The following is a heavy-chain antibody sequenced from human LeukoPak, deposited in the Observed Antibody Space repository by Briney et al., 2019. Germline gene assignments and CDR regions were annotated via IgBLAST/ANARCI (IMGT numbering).Heavy chain of an antibody. CDR3: ARHGLGRGVYITRQYNYYMDV. D-gene: IGHD3-10*01. CDR2: INHSGSI. J-gene: IGHJ6*04. CDR1: GGSFSTYY. Sequence: SETLSLTCAVYGGSFSTYYWSWVRQPPGSGLEWIGEINHSGSINYNQSLKSRVTVSIDTSKNQFSLKLSSLTAADTAIYCCARHGLGRGVYITRQYNYYMDVWGTGTTVTVSS. V-gene: IGHV4-34*01.